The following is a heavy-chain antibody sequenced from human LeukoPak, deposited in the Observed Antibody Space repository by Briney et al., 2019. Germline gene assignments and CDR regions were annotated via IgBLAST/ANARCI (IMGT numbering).Heavy chain of an antibody. CDR3: ACPRGWHGYGAYDI. J-gene: IGHJ3*02. CDR2: IKQDGSEK. D-gene: IGHD6-19*01. CDR1: GFTFSSYW. Sequence: RSGGSLRLSCAASGFTFSSYWMSWVRQAPGKGLEWVANIKQDGSEKYYVDSVEGRFTISRDNAKSSLYLQMNSLRAEDTAVYYCACPRGWHGYGAYDIWGQGAMVTVSS. V-gene: IGHV3-7*05.